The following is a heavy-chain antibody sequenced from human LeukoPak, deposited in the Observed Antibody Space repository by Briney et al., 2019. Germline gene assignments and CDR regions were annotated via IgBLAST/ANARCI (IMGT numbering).Heavy chain of an antibody. V-gene: IGHV3-30-3*01. D-gene: IGHD1-14*01. Sequence: GRSLRLSCAASGFTFSSYAMHWVRQAPGKGLEWVAVISYDGSNKYYADSVKGRFTISRGNSKNTLYLQMNSLRAEDTAVYYCARDRNSSHRRPKTNAFDIWGQGTMVTVSS. CDR2: ISYDGSNK. CDR1: GFTFSSYA. J-gene: IGHJ3*02. CDR3: ARDRNSSHRRPKTNAFDI.